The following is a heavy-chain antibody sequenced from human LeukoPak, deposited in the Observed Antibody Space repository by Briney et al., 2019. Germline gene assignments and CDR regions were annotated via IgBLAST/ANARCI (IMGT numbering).Heavy chain of an antibody. CDR1: GFTFSSYG. J-gene: IGHJ4*02. V-gene: IGHV3-23*01. CDR2: ISGSGGST. D-gene: IGHD6-13*01. CDR3: AKGVRYSSSWYGVGYFDY. Sequence: GGTLRLSCAASGFTFSSYGMSWVRQAPGKGLEWVSAISGSGGSTYYADPVKGRFTISRDNSKNTLYLQMNSLRAEDTAVYYCAKGVRYSSSWYGVGYFDYWGQGTLVTVSS.